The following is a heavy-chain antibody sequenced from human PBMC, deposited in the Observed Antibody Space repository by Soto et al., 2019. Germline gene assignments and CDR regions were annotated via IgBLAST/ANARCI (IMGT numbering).Heavy chain of an antibody. CDR1: GYTFTSYA. Sequence: ASVKVSCKASGYTFTSYAMHWVRQAPGQRLEWMGWINAGNGNTKCSQKFQGRVTITRDTSASTAYMELSSLRSEDTAVYYCARGYCSSTSCYPDYWGQGTLVTVSS. J-gene: IGHJ4*02. D-gene: IGHD2-2*01. V-gene: IGHV1-3*01. CDR3: ARGYCSSTSCYPDY. CDR2: INAGNGNT.